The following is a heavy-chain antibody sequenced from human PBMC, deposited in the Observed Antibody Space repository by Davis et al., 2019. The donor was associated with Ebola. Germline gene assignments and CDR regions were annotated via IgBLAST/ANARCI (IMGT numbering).Heavy chain of an antibody. D-gene: IGHD3-3*01. CDR2: ISGSGGST. J-gene: IGHJ6*02. Sequence: GESLKISCAASGFTFSSYAMSWVRQAPGKGLEWVSGISGSGGSTYYADSVKGRFTISRDNSKNTLYLQMNSLRAEDTAVYYCARMYYDFWSGSYGMDVWGQGTTVTVSS. CDR3: ARMYYDFWSGSYGMDV. CDR1: GFTFSSYA. V-gene: IGHV3-23*01.